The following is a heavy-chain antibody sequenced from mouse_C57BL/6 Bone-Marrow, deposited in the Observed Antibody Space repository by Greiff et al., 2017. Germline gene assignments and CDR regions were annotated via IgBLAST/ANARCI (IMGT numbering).Heavy chain of an antibody. CDR3: ARAGANWEAY. CDR1: GFTFSDYY. J-gene: IGHJ3*01. D-gene: IGHD4-1*01. V-gene: IGHV5-16*01. CDR2: INYDGSST. Sequence: EVKVVESEGGLVQPGRSMKLSCTASGFTFSDYYMAWVRQVPEKGLEWVANINYDGSSTYYLDSLKSRFIISRDNAKNILYLQMSSLKSEDTATYYCARAGANWEAYWGQGTLVTVSA.